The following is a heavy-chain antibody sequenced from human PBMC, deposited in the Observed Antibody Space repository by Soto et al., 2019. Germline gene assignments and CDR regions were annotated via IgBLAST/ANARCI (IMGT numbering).Heavy chain of an antibody. CDR1: GFMFSSAW. CDR3: VEGWNDF. V-gene: IGHV3-15*01. CDR2: IKSKRDGGEG. J-gene: IGHJ4*02. Sequence: EVQVVESGGDLVKPGGSLRLSCVTSGFMFSSAWMNWVRQAPGKGLEWVGRIKSKRDGGEGEYAEPVKGRFSISRDDLKNTVIMQMISLRAEDTAVYYCVEGWNDFWGPGTVVTVSS. D-gene: IGHD1-1*01.